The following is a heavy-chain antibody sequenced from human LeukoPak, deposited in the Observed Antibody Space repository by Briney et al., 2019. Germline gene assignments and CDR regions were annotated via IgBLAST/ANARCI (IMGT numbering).Heavy chain of an antibody. Sequence: GASVKVSCKASGYTFTGYYFHWVRQAPGQGLEWMGWINPNSGGTNYAQKFQGRVTMTRDTSSSTVYKELSRLTSDDTAVYYCARDSTMAGPEGIDYWGQGTLVTVSS. V-gene: IGHV1-2*02. CDR2: INPNSGGT. CDR1: GYTFTGYY. J-gene: IGHJ4*02. D-gene: IGHD5-24*01. CDR3: ARDSTMAGPEGIDY.